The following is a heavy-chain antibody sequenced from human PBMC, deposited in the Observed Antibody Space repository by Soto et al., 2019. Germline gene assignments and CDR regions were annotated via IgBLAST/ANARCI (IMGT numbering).Heavy chain of an antibody. J-gene: IGHJ5*02. CDR3: ARATSDSGYLNGDWFDP. CDR1: GGSISSGGYY. CDR2: IYYSGST. Sequence: LSLPCTVSGGSISSGGYYWSWIRQHPGKGLEWIGYIYYSGSTYYNPSLKSRVTISVDTSKNQFSLKLSSVTAADTAVYYCARATSDSGYLNGDWFDPWGQGTLVTVSS. D-gene: IGHD3-22*01. V-gene: IGHV4-31*03.